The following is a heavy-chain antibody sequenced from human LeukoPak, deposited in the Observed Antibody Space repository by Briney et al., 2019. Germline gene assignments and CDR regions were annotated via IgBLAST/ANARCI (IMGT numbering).Heavy chain of an antibody. J-gene: IGHJ4*02. CDR2: INPNSGGT. D-gene: IGHD1-26*01. V-gene: IGHV1-2*02. CDR3: ARGPWELPLPNFDY. CDR1: GCTFTGYY. Sequence: ASVKVSCKASGCTFTGYYMHWVRQAPGQGLEWMGWINPNSGGTNYAQKFQGRVTMTRDTSISTAYMELSRLRSDDTAVYYCARGPWELPLPNFDYWGQGTLVTVSS.